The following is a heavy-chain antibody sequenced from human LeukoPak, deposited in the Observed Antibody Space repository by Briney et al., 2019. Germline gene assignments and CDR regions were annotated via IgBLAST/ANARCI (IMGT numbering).Heavy chain of an antibody. CDR2: XSGSGGST. V-gene: IGHV3-23*01. J-gene: IGHJ3*02. CDR3: AKERGLYCSSTSCYIRGPSSDAFDI. Sequence: XGFTFSXXXXXWXXXAPGXXXXXXXXXSGSGGSTXYADSVKGRFTISRDNSKNTLYLQMNSLRAEDTAVYYCAKERGLYCSSTSCYIRGPSSDAFDIWGQGTMVTVSS. CDR1: GFTFSXXX. D-gene: IGHD2-2*02.